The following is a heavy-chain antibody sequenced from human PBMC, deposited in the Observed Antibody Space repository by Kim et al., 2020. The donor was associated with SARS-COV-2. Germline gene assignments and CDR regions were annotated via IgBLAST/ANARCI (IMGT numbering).Heavy chain of an antibody. V-gene: IGHV3-7*03. CDR2: NQDGSVK. CDR3: TTGTTY. J-gene: IGHJ4*02. Sequence: NQDGSVKRYVDSVKGRFTISRDTAKNSLYLEMNTLGAEDTALYYCTTGTTYWGQGIRVTVSS.